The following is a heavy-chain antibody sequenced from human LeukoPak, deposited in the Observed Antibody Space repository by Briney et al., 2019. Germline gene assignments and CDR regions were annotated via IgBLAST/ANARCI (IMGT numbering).Heavy chain of an antibody. CDR2: ISSSGST. Sequence: SQTLSLTCTVSGDSISSGDYYWSWIRQPAGKGLEWIGRISSSGSTNYNPSLKSRVTISVDTSKNQFSLKLSSVTAADTAVYFCARGPYSYDSSGAFDIWGQGTMVTVFS. CDR3: ARGPYSYDSSGAFDI. D-gene: IGHD3-22*01. V-gene: IGHV4-61*02. J-gene: IGHJ3*02. CDR1: GDSISSGDYY.